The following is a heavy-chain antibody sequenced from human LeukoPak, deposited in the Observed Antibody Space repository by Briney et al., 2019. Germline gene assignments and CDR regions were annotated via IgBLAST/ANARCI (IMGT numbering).Heavy chain of an antibody. V-gene: IGHV4-34*01. CDR2: INHSGST. J-gene: IGHJ4*02. CDR1: GGSFSCYY. Sequence: SETLSLTCAVYGGSFSCYYWSWIRQPPGKGLEWIGEINHSGSTYYNPTLKSRVTISVDTSKNQFSLKLSSVTAADTAVYYCARTSSSGLVGGYYFDYWGQGTLVTVSS. D-gene: IGHD6-19*01. CDR3: ARTSSSGLVGGYYFDY.